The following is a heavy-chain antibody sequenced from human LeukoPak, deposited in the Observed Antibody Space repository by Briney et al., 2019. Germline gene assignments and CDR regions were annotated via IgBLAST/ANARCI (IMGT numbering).Heavy chain of an antibody. CDR2: ISYDGSNK. V-gene: IGHV3-30*01. CDR3: AREYSSRGFDY. D-gene: IGHD6-13*01. J-gene: IGHJ4*02. CDR1: GFTFSSYA. Sequence: PGGSLRLSCAASGFTFSSYAMHWVRQAPGKGLEWVAVISYDGSNKYYADSVKGRFTISRDNSKNTLYLQMNSLRADDTAVYYCAREYSSRGFDYWGQGTLVTVSS.